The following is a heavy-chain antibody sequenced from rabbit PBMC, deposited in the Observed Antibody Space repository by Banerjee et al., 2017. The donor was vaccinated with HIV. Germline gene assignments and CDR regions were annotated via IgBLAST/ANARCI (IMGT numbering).Heavy chain of an antibody. Sequence: QQQLEESGGGLVKPGASLTLTCKASGFDFSSVAMCWVRQAPGKGPEWIACIGTGSSGSTWYASWAKGRFTIAKTASTTVTLQMTSLTAADTATYFCARLDVGNRDWDLWGPGTLVTVS. CDR2: IGTGSSGST. CDR3: ARLDVGNRDWDL. V-gene: IGHV1S45*01. CDR1: GFDFSSVA. D-gene: IGHD4-2*01. J-gene: IGHJ4*01.